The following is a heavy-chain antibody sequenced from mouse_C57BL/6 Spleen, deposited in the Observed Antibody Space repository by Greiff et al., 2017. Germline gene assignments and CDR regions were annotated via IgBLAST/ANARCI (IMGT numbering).Heavy chain of an antibody. CDR2: IYPGDGDT. D-gene: IGHD1-1*01. CDR1: GYAFSCSW. J-gene: IGHJ2*01. V-gene: IGHV1-82*01. CDR3: ARGGFYYYGPDY. Sequence: QVQLQQSGPELVKPGASVKISCKASGYAFSCSWMNWVTQRPGKGLEWIGRIYPGDGDTNYNGKFKGKATLTADKSSSTAYMQLSSLTSEDSAVYFGARGGFYYYGPDYWGQGTTLTVSS.